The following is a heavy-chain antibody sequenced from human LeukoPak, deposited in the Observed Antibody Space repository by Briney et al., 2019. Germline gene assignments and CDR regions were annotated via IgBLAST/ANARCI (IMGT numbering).Heavy chain of an antibody. CDR1: GFNCSDYA. V-gene: IGHV3-23*01. Sequence: GSLTLSSVASGFNCSDYAMNWLRPAPGKGLEWGSVIRGSGGTTHYADYVKGRFAISRDKSTNTLSMQMSHLRPEDTARYYCAKDRFRNDGNWFDPWGQGTQVTVSS. J-gene: IGHJ5*01. CDR3: AKDRFRNDGNWFDP. CDR2: IRGSGGTT. D-gene: IGHD1-1*01.